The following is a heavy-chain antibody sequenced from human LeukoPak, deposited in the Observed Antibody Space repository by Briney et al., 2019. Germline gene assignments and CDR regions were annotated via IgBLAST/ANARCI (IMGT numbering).Heavy chain of an antibody. D-gene: IGHD2-15*01. J-gene: IGHJ3*02. V-gene: IGHV4-4*07. CDR3: ARDLKYCSGGSCHLAFAFDI. CDR1: GGSISSYY. Sequence: SETLSLTCTVSGGSISSYYWSWLRQPAGKGLEWIGRIYTSGSTNYNPSLKSRVTISVDTSKNQFSLKLSSVTAADTAVYYCARDLKYCSGGSCHLAFAFDIWGQGTMVTVSS. CDR2: IYTSGST.